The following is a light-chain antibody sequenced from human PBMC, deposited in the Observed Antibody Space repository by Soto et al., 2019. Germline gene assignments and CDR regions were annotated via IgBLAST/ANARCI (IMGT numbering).Light chain of an antibody. Sequence: EILFTQSPGTLSLYTGERGTLSCRASQSVSSSYLAWYQQKTGQAPRILIYGASSRDTGIPDRFSGSGSWTDCTLPVSRLEPEDFEVYYCQQYGSSPLTFGQGTKVDIK. CDR1: QSVSSSY. V-gene: IGKV3-20*01. CDR2: GAS. J-gene: IGKJ1*01. CDR3: QQYGSSPLT.